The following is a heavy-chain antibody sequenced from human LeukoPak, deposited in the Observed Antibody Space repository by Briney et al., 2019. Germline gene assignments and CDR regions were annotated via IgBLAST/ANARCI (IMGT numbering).Heavy chain of an antibody. Sequence: GGSLRLSCVASGFTFTTYSLNWVRQAPGKGLGWVSSISSTSSYIYYADSVKGRFTLSRDNAKNSIYLQMDSLRAEDTAVYYCTSRGDFWSGYWAMNVWGQGTTVIVSS. CDR2: ISSTSSYI. V-gene: IGHV3-21*01. CDR3: TSRGDFWSGYWAMNV. CDR1: GFTFTTYS. D-gene: IGHD3-3*01. J-gene: IGHJ6*02.